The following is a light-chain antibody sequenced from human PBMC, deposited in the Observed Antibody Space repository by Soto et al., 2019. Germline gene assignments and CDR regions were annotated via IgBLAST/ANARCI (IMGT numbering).Light chain of an antibody. J-gene: IGKJ5*01. CDR3: QQRNIWPPVT. Sequence: EIVLTQSPATLSLSPGERATLSCRASPSVTNYLAWYQQKPGQAPRLLIYGAFNRATGIPARFSGSGSGTDFTLTISSLEPEDFAVYYRQQRNIWPPVTFGQGTRLEI. CDR1: PSVTNY. CDR2: GAF. V-gene: IGKV3-11*01.